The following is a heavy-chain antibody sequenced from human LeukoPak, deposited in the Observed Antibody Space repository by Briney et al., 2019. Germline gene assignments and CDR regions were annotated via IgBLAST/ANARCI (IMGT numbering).Heavy chain of an antibody. CDR1: GYTFTSYG. Sequence: ASVKVSCEASGYTFTSYGIRWVRQAPGQGLKWMGWISAYNGNTNYAQKLQGRVTMTTDTSTSTAYMELRSLRSDDTAVYYCARRQQLVEYYFDYWGQGTLVTASS. V-gene: IGHV1-18*01. CDR2: ISAYNGNT. D-gene: IGHD6-13*01. CDR3: ARRQQLVEYYFDY. J-gene: IGHJ4*02.